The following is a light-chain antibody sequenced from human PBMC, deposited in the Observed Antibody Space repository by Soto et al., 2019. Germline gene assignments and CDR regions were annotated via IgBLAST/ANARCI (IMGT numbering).Light chain of an antibody. CDR2: DAS. Sequence: QVTQSPSSLSASVGDRVTITCRASLDIRNELDWYQQKPGKAPKRLIYDASTLQDWVPSRFSGDGSGTEFTLTISSLQSEDFATYFCLQHKSYPGTFSQGTKVDSK. CDR3: LQHKSYPGT. J-gene: IGKJ1*01. V-gene: IGKV1-17*01. CDR1: LDIRNE.